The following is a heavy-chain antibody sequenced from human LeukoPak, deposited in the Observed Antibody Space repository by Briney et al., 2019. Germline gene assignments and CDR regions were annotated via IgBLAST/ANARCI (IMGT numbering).Heavy chain of an antibody. Sequence: GGSLRLSCAASGFTFTSYAMNWVRQAPGQGLEWMGWINTNTGNPTYAQGFTGRFVFSLDTSVSTAYLQISGLKAEDTAVYYCARVWGYSYGQEGDYWGQGTLVTVSS. CDR1: GFTFTSYA. CDR2: INTNTGNP. CDR3: ARVWGYSYGQEGDY. V-gene: IGHV7-4-1*02. D-gene: IGHD5-18*01. J-gene: IGHJ4*02.